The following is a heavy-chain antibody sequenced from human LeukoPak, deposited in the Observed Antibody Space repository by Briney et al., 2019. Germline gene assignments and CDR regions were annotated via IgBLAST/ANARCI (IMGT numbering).Heavy chain of an antibody. CDR2: INPDGSDP. CDR1: GFTFSHYW. V-gene: IGHV3-74*03. J-gene: IGHJ4*02. Sequence: GGSLRLSCGASGFTFSHYWMHWVRQAPGKGLLWVSRINPDGSDPTYADSVKGRFTISRDNAKNTLYLQMNSLRAEDSAVYFCAGLPDPGWGQGTLVTVSS. CDR3: AGLPDPG.